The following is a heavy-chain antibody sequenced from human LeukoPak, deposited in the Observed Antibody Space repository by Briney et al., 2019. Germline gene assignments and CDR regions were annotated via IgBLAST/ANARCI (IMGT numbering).Heavy chain of an antibody. CDR3: ARDRGGSAFDI. J-gene: IGHJ3*02. CDR1: GFTFSSYW. Sequence: PGGSLRLSCAASGFTFSSYWMHWVRQAPGKGLVWVSRINSDGSSTSYADSVKGRFTISRDNAKNTLYPQMNSLRAEDTAVYHCARDRGGSAFDILGQGTMVTVSS. V-gene: IGHV3-74*01. CDR2: INSDGSST. D-gene: IGHD3-10*01.